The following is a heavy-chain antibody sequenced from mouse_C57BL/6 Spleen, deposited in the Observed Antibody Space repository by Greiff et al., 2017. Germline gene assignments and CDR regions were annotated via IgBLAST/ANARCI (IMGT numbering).Heavy chain of an antibody. CDR3: ARSLYDYGWYFDV. V-gene: IGHV1-19*01. CDR1: GYTFTDYY. J-gene: IGHJ1*03. D-gene: IGHD2-4*01. CDR2: INPYNGGT. Sequence: VQLQQSGPVLVKPGASVKMSCKASGYTFTDYYMNWVKQSHGKSLEWIGVINPYNGGTSYNQKFKGKATLTVDKSSSTAYMELNSLTSEDSAVYYCARSLYDYGWYFDVWGTGTTVTVSS.